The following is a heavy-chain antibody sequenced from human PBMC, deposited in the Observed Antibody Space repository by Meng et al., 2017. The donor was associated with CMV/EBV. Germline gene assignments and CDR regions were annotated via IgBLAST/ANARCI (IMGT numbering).Heavy chain of an antibody. CDR2: SNAGNGNT. CDR1: GYTFTSYA. D-gene: IGHD3-3*01. J-gene: IGHJ6*02. V-gene: IGHV1-3*02. Sequence: ASVKVSCKASGYTFTSYAMHWVRQAPGQRLEWMGWSNAGNGNTKYSQEFQGRVTITADKSTSTAYMELSSLRSEDTAVYYCARNRKADYDFWSGYYATHYYYYGMDVWGQGTTVTVSS. CDR3: ARNRKADYDFWSGYYATHYYYYGMDV.